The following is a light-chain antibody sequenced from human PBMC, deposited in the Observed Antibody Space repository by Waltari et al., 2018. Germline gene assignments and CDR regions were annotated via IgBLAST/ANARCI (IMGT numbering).Light chain of an antibody. Sequence: QSVLTQPPSVSGAPGQRVTISCTGSSSNIGAGFDVHWYQHLPGKVPKLLIYGNTDRPSGFPVRFSGSKSGTSAYLAITGLQAEDEADYYCQSYDSSLSASIFGGGTKLTVL. J-gene: IGLJ2*01. V-gene: IGLV1-40*01. CDR1: SSNIGAGFD. CDR3: QSYDSSLSASI. CDR2: GNT.